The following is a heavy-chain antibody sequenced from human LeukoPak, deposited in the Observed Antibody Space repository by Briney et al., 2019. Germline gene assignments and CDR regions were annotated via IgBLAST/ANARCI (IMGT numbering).Heavy chain of an antibody. CDR2: INHSGST. V-gene: IGHV4-34*01. J-gene: IGHJ4*02. D-gene: IGHD3-10*01. Sequence: PSETLSLTCAVYGGSFSGYYWSWIRQPPGKGLEWIGEINHSGSTNYNPSLKSRVTISVDTSKNQFSLKLSSVTVADTAVYYCARVPYGSGSYYNKGYDYWGQGTLVTVSS. CDR3: ARVPYGSGSYYNKGYDY. CDR1: GGSFSGYY.